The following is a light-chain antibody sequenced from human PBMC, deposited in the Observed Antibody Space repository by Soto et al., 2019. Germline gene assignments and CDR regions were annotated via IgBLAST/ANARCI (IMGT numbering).Light chain of an antibody. V-gene: IGLV2-14*01. CDR1: SSDVGGYNY. J-gene: IGLJ1*01. Sequence: QSALTQPASVSGSPGQAITISGTGTSSDVGGYNYVSWYQQHPGKAPKLMIYEVSNRPSGVSNRFSGSKSGNTASLTISGIQAEDEANYYCSSYTSSSTLYVFGTGTKLTVL. CDR3: SSYTSSSTLYV. CDR2: EVS.